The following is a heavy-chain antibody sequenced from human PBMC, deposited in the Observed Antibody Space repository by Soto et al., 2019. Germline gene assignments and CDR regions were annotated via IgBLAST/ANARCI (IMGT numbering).Heavy chain of an antibody. V-gene: IGHV1-69*12. D-gene: IGHD2-2*01. J-gene: IGHJ3*02. Sequence: QVQLVQSGTEVKKPGSSVKVSCKASVGTFSSYGFSWGRQAPGQGLEWMGGIIPIFGTTNYAQKFQGRVTLTADESTSTDYMELSSLRSEDTAVYYCAREQPAATDAFDIWGQGKMVTVSS. CDR2: IIPIFGTT. CDR1: VGTFSSYG. CDR3: AREQPAATDAFDI.